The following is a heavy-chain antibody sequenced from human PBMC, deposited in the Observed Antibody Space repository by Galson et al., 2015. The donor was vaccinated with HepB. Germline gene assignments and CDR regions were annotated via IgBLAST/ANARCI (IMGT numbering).Heavy chain of an antibody. J-gene: IGHJ4*02. Sequence: SVKVSCKASGYTFTGYYMHWVRQAPGQGLEWMGWINPNSGGTNYAQKFQGRVTMTRGTSISTAYMELSRLRSDDTAVYYCARDASGGYDFDYWGQGTLVTVSS. CDR3: ARDASGGYDFDY. V-gene: IGHV1-2*02. CDR2: INPNSGGT. D-gene: IGHD4-23*01. CDR1: GYTFTGYY.